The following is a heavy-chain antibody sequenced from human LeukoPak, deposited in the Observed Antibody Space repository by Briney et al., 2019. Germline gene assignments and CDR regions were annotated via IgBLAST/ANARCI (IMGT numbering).Heavy chain of an antibody. CDR3: AKDPQIQLWQIGVFWYFDY. Sequence: QAGGSLRLSCAASGFTFSSYGMHWVRLAPGKGLEWVALISYDGRNKYYADSVKGRFTISRDNSKNTLYLQMNSLRAEDTAVYYCAKDPQIQLWQIGVFWYFDYWGQGTLVTVSS. CDR2: ISYDGRNK. V-gene: IGHV3-30*18. J-gene: IGHJ4*02. D-gene: IGHD5-18*01. CDR1: GFTFSSYG.